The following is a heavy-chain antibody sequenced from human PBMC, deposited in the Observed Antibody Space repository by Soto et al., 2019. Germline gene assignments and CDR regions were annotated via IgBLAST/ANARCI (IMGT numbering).Heavy chain of an antibody. CDR1: GFTFSSYG. D-gene: IGHD5-12*01. CDR2: ISYDGSNK. CDR3: AKEVAFMVATQIDY. Sequence: PGGSLRLSCAASGFTFSSYGMHWVRQAPGKGLEWVAVISYDGSNKYYADFVKGRFTISRDSSKNTLYLQMNSLRADDTAVYYCAKEVAFMVATQIDYWGQGTLVTVSS. J-gene: IGHJ4*02. V-gene: IGHV3-30*18.